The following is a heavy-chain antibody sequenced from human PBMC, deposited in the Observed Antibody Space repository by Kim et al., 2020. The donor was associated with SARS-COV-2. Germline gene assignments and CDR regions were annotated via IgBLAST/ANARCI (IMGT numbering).Heavy chain of an antibody. D-gene: IGHD3-22*01. CDR3: ARNSGYQGYYYYNGMDV. V-gene: IGHV3-53*01. Sequence: GGSLRLSCGASGLIVSSNHMSWVRQAPGKGLEWVSGIYSGGYTYLADSVQGRFTVSRDNSKNTLYLHMHNVRAEDTAVYYCARNSGYQGYYYYNGMDVWGQGTTVTVSS. CDR1: GLIVSSNH. J-gene: IGHJ6*02. CDR2: IYSGGYT.